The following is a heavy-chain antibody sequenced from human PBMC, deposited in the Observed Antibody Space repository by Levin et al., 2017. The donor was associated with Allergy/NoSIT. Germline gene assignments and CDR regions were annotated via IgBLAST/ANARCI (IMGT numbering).Heavy chain of an antibody. CDR3: ARYLHFDWLSHYFDY. D-gene: IGHD3-9*01. Sequence: SETLSLTCTVSGGSISSGGYYWSWIRQHPGKGLEWIGYIYYSGSTYYNPSLKSRVTISVDTSKNQFSLKLSSVTAADTAVYYCARYLHFDWLSHYFDYWGQGTLVTVSS. J-gene: IGHJ4*02. CDR1: GGSISSGGYY. CDR2: IYYSGST. V-gene: IGHV4-31*03.